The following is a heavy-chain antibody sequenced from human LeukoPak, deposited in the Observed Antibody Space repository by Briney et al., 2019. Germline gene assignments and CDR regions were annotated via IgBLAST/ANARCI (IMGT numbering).Heavy chain of an antibody. Sequence: SETLSLTCTVSGDSMSSYFWTWVRQFPGKRLEWVGYIYQTTTTYNPSLKGRVTISADMSQNQLSLKVTSVTAADTAVYYCARNFPGRTEDVWGKGTTVIVSS. CDR2: IYQTTT. D-gene: IGHD1-14*01. J-gene: IGHJ6*04. CDR1: GDSMSSYF. CDR3: ARNFPGRTEDV. V-gene: IGHV4-59*01.